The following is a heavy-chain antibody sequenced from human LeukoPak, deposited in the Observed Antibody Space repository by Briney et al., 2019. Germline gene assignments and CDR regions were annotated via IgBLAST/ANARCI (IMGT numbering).Heavy chain of an antibody. CDR1: GFTLTNAW. J-gene: IGHJ4*02. V-gene: IGHV3-15*01. D-gene: IGHD5-24*01. CDR2: SKSKADGGTT. Sequence: GGSLRLSCAAYGFTLTNAWMNWVRQAPGKGLEWIGRSKSKADGGTTDYAAPVKGRFIISRDDSENTLYLQMNSLKAEDTAVYYCTTGAEGWLQLAYWGQGTLVTVSS. CDR3: TTGAEGWLQLAY.